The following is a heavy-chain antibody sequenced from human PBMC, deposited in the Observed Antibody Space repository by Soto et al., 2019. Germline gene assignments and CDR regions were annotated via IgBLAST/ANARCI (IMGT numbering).Heavy chain of an antibody. D-gene: IGHD2-2*01. Sequence: GGSLRLSCAASGFTFSSYAMNWVRQAPGKGLEWVALISHDGINKYYADSVRGRFTISRDSSTNTLYLQMNSPRAADTAVYYCGRCTSTSCHLGSDYWGQGTLVTVSS. V-gene: IGHV3-30-3*01. CDR3: GRCTSTSCHLGSDY. CDR2: ISHDGINK. J-gene: IGHJ4*02. CDR1: GFTFSSYA.